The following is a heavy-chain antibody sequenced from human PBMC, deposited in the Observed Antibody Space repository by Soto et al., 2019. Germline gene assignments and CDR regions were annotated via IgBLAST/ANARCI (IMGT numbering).Heavy chain of an antibody. V-gene: IGHV1-69*13. D-gene: IGHD3-3*01. CDR1: GGTFSSYA. Sequence: ASVKVSCKASGGTFSSYAISWVRQAPGQGLEWMGGIIPIFGTANYAQKFQGRVTITADESTSTAYMELSSLRSEDTAVYYCAREIPPFDFWTRLHYYYYGMDVWGQGTTVTVSS. J-gene: IGHJ6*02. CDR3: AREIPPFDFWTRLHYYYYGMDV. CDR2: IIPIFGTA.